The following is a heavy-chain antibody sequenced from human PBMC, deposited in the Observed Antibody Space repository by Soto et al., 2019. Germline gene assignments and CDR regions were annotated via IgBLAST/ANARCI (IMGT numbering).Heavy chain of an antibody. Sequence: QVHLVQSGAEVRKPGASVKVSCKASGYSFTSYGISWVRQAPGQGLEWMGWISTDNGNTNYAHNLQGRVSTTIDPSTSTAYMELWSLGSDDTAVYYCARDVPDTSLFFYYYGMDVWGQGTTVTVSS. V-gene: IGHV1-18*01. CDR2: ISTDNGNT. CDR3: ARDVPDTSLFFYYYGMDV. D-gene: IGHD2-21*01. J-gene: IGHJ6*02. CDR1: GYSFTSYG.